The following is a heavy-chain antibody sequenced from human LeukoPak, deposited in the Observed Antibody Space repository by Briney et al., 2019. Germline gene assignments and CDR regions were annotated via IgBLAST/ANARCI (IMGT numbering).Heavy chain of an antibody. Sequence: PSETLSLTCTVSGGSISSGDYYWSWIRQPPGKGLEWIAYMYYSGTTYYNPSLKSRVTMSADTSKNQLSLKLSSVTAADTAVYYCARPYYYDSRIDPWGQGILVTVSS. J-gene: IGHJ5*02. V-gene: IGHV4-30-4*01. CDR3: ARPYYYDSRIDP. D-gene: IGHD3-22*01. CDR2: MYYSGTT. CDR1: GGSISSGDYY.